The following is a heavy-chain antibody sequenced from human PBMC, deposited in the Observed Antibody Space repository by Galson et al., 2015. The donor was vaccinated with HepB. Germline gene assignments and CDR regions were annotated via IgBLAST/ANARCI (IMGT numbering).Heavy chain of an antibody. CDR1: GYSFTSYR. CDR3: ARRQLREADCSSTSCYPAGFDY. V-gene: IGHV5-51*01. D-gene: IGHD2-2*01. CDR2: IYPGDSDT. J-gene: IGHJ4*02. Sequence: QSGAEVKKPGESLRISCKGSGYSFTSYRIGWVRQMPGKGLEWMGIIYPGDSDTRYSPSFQGQVTISADKSISTAYLQWSSLKASDTAMYYCARRQLREADCSSTSCYPAGFDYWGQGTLVTVSS.